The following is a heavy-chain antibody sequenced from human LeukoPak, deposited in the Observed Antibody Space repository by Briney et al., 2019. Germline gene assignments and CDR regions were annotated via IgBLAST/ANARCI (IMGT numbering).Heavy chain of an antibody. V-gene: IGHV1-69*04. CDR2: IIPILGIA. D-gene: IGHD4-17*01. J-gene: IGHJ5*02. CDR1: GGTFSSYA. CDR3: ARALRLDWFDP. Sequence: ASVKVSCKASGGTFSSYAISWVRQAPGQGLEWMGRIIPILGIANYAQKFQGRVTITADKSTSTAYMELSSLRSEDTAVYYCARALRLDWFDPWGQGTLVTVSS.